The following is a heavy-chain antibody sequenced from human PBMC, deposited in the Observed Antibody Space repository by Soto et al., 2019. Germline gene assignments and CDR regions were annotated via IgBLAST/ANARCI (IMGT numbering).Heavy chain of an antibody. Sequence: QVQLVESGGGVVQPGRSLRLSCAASGFTFSSYGMHWVRQAPGKGLEWVAVIWYDGSNKYYADSVKGRFTISRDNSKNTLYLQMSSLRDEDMAVYYWARDRECGRWFGELSAWSLDYGMDVWGQGTTVTVSS. CDR2: IWYDGSNK. CDR1: GFTFSSYG. D-gene: IGHD3-10*01. CDR3: ARDRECGRWFGELSAWSLDYGMDV. J-gene: IGHJ6*02. V-gene: IGHV3-33*01.